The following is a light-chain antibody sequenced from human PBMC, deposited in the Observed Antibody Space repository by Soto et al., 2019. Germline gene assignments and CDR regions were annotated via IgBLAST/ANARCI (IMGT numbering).Light chain of an antibody. J-gene: IGLJ2*01. CDR3: SSYASSITLV. CDR2: DVS. V-gene: IGLV2-14*01. Sequence: QSVLTQPASVSGSPGQSITISCTGTSSDVGGYDYVSWYQQHPGKAPKLLIFDVSKRPSGVSYLFSGSKSGNTASLTISGLQAEDEAEYYCSSYASSITLVFGGGTKLTVL. CDR1: SSDVGGYDY.